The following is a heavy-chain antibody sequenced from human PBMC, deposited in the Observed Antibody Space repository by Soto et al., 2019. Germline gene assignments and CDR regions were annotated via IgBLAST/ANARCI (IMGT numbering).Heavy chain of an antibody. CDR3: AKDPPWTVGPLAMDV. CDR2: FSGSGGNI. CDR1: GFTFSTHA. V-gene: IGHV3-23*01. Sequence: GGSLRLSCVASGFTFSTHAMSWVRHAPGKGLEWVSTFSGSGGNIYYAESVKGRLTISRDDSKNTLYLQMNSLRVEDTAVYYCAKDPPWTVGPLAMDVWGQGTTVTVSS. J-gene: IGHJ6*02. D-gene: IGHD2-2*01.